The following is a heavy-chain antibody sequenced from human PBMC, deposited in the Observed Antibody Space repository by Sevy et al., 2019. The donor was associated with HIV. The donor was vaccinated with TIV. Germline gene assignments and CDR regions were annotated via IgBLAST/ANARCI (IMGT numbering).Heavy chain of an antibody. CDR1: GYTFTSYG. CDR2: ISAYNGNT. Sequence: ASVNVSCKASGYTFTSYGISWVRQAPGQGLEWMGWISAYNGNTNYAQKLQGRVTMTTDTFTSTAYMGLRSLRSDDTAVYYCAVGGVAVAGTQDYFDYWGQGTLVTVSS. J-gene: IGHJ4*02. CDR3: AVGGVAVAGTQDYFDY. D-gene: IGHD6-19*01. V-gene: IGHV1-18*01.